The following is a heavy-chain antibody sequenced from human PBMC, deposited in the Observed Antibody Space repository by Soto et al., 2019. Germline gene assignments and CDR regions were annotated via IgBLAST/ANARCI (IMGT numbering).Heavy chain of an antibody. J-gene: IGHJ5*02. Sequence: SETLSLTCAVSVGSISSGGYSWSWIRQPPGKGLEWIGYIYHSGSTYYNPSLKSRVTISVDRSKNQFSLKLSSVTAADTAVYYCARGVVVPAARGWFDPWGQGTLVTVSS. V-gene: IGHV4-30-2*01. CDR3: ARGVVVPAARGWFDP. CDR2: IYHSGST. CDR1: VGSISSGGYS. D-gene: IGHD2-2*01.